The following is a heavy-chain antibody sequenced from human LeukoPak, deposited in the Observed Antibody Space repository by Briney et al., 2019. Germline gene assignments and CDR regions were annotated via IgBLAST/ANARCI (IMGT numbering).Heavy chain of an antibody. CDR2: IKIEVHGGTI. V-gene: IGHV3-15*07. CDR3: LADIKGLAISRKY. Sequence: GGSLRLSCTASGFAVNNAWMNWVRQAPGKGLEWVGRIKIEVHGGTIDYAAPVKGRFTISRDDSKNTLYLEMNSLKTEHTAVYYCLADIKGLAISRKYWGQGTLVTVSS. CDR1: GFAVNNAW. J-gene: IGHJ4*02. D-gene: IGHD2/OR15-2a*01.